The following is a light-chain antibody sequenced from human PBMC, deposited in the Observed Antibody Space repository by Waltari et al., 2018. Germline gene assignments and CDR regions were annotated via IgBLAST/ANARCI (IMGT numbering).Light chain of an antibody. Sequence: EIVMTQSPVTLSVSPGESATLSCRASQSVSSKLAWYQQKPGQPPRLLIYGASTRATGIPARFTGSGSGTEFTVTISSLQSEDFAIYYCQQYGSWPSSTTFGQGTKVEIK. CDR1: QSVSSK. J-gene: IGKJ1*01. V-gene: IGKV3-15*01. CDR2: GAS. CDR3: QQYGSWPSSTT.